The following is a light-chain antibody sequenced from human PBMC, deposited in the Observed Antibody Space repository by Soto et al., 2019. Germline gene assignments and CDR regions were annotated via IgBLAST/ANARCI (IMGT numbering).Light chain of an antibody. CDR3: QQSYNTLYT. CDR1: QSISNY. CDR2: AAS. V-gene: IGKV1-39*01. Sequence: DIQMTQSPSSLSASVRDRVTITCRASQSISNYLNWYQQKPGKAPKLLIYAASIVQSGVPSRFSGSGSGTDFTLTISSLQPEDFATYYCQQSYNTLYTFGQGTKLEIK. J-gene: IGKJ2*01.